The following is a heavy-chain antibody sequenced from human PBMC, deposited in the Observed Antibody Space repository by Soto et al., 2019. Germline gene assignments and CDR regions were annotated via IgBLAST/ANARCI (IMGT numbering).Heavy chain of an antibody. D-gene: IGHD3-10*01. CDR2: LNSGGST. CDR3: ARYSGRPYYNNHGLDV. CDR1: GFTVSSNY. Sequence: EVQVVESGGGLIQPGGSLKLSCAASGFTVSSNYMSWVRQAPGKGLEWVSVLNSGGSTYYADSVKGRFTISRDNAKNKLYLQLNTLRVEDTAVYYCARYSGRPYYNNHGLDVWGQGTTVTVSS. V-gene: IGHV3-53*01. J-gene: IGHJ6*02.